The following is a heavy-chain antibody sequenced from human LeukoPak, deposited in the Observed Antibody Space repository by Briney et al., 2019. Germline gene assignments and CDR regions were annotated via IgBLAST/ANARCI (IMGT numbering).Heavy chain of an antibody. V-gene: IGHV4-59*01. J-gene: IGHJ4*02. CDR2: IYYSGST. Sequence: SETLSLTCTVSGGSISSYYWSWIRQPPGKGLEWIGYIYYSGSTNYNPSLKSRVTISVDTSKNQFSLKLSSVTAADTAVYYCARGSWYSYGYYYYHSGGYPLYYFDCWGQGTLVTVSS. CDR3: ARGSWYSYGYYYYHSGGYPLYYFDC. D-gene: IGHD3-22*01. CDR1: GGSISSYY.